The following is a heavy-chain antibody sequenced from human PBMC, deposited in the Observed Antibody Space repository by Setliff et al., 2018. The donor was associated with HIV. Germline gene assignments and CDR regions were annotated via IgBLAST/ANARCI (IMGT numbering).Heavy chain of an antibody. CDR1: GDSIRSSAYY. V-gene: IGHV4-39*01. J-gene: IGHJ4*02. D-gene: IGHD2-15*01. Sequence: SETLSLTCTVSGDSIRSSAYYWGWIRQPPGKGLEWIGSIYHSGSTNYNPSLKSRVTISVDTSKNQFSLKLSSVTAADTAVYYCARSVPRYCSGGSCYPPLFDYWGQGTLVTVSS. CDR3: ARSVPRYCSGGSCYPPLFDY. CDR2: IYHSGST.